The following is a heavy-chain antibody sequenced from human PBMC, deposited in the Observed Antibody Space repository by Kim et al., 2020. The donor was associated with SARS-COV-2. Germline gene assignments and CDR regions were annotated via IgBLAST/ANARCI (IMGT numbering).Heavy chain of an antibody. J-gene: IGHJ5*02. D-gene: IGHD2-21*01. CDR1: GGSISSKDYY. V-gene: IGHV4-31*03. CDR2: ISHSGNT. Sequence: SETLSLTCTVSGGSISSKDYYWSWIRQHPGKGPEWIGFISHSGNTNYNPSLKSRVSISLDTSENHFSLKLSSVTAADTAVYFCARSPAYHGFDPWGQGILVSVSS. CDR3: ARSPAYHGFDP.